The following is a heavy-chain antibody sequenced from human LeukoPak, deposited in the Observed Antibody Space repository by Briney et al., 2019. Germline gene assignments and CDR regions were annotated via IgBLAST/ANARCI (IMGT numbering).Heavy chain of an antibody. CDR3: ARRLGSYQ. J-gene: IGHJ4*02. CDR2: ITGSGGGT. Sequence: GGSLRLSCVASGFTVSSNYMNWVRQAPGKGPEWVSSITGSGGGTSYADSVKGRFTISRDNSKSTLYLQLNSLRAEDTAVYYCARRLGSYQWGQGTLVTVSS. V-gene: IGHV3-53*01. CDR1: GFTVSSNY. D-gene: IGHD1-26*01.